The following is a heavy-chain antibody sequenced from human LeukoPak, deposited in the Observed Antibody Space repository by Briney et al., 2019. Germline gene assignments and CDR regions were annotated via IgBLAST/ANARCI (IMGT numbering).Heavy chain of an antibody. D-gene: IGHD2-2*01. J-gene: IGHJ4*02. Sequence: GASVKVSCKASGYTFTGYYIHWVRQAPGQGLEWMGWINPNSGDTNYAQKFQGRVTMTRDTSINTAYMELTRLRSDDTAVYYCATESVKQTAAFDYWGQGTLVTVSS. CDR2: INPNSGDT. V-gene: IGHV1-2*02. CDR1: GYTFTGYY. CDR3: ATESVKQTAAFDY.